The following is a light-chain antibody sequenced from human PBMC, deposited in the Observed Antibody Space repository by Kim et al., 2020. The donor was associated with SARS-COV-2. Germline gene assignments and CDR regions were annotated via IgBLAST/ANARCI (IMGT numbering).Light chain of an antibody. J-gene: IGLJ1*01. CDR1: SSNIGTGYD. CDR3: QSYDSSLSGHV. CDR2: GNS. Sequence: RVTISCTGSSSNIGTGYDVHWYQQLPGTAPKLLIYGNSNRPSGVPDRFSGSKSGTSASLAITGLQAADEANYYCQSYDSSLSGHVFGTGTKVTVL. V-gene: IGLV1-40*01.